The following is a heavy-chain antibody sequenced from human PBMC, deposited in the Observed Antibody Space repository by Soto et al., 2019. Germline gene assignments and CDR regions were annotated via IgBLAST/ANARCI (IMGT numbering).Heavy chain of an antibody. CDR2: IYWDDDK. J-gene: IGHJ6*02. CDR3: AHKGGRGAGMDV. CDR1: GFSVSTSGVG. Sequence: QITLKESGPTLVKPTQTLTLTCTFSGFSVSTSGVGVAWIRQPPGKALEWLALIYWDDDKRYSPFLQSRVTITKDTSKNQVVLTMNNMDAVDTATYYCAHKGGRGAGMDVWGQGTTVTVSS. V-gene: IGHV2-5*02. D-gene: IGHD2-15*01.